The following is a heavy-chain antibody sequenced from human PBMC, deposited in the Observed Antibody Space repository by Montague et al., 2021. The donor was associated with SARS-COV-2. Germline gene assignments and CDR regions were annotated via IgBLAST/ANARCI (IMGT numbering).Heavy chain of an antibody. Sequence: SETLSLTCSVSGFSISSGYYWGWIRQTPGKGLEWIGSNYQNGATYYSPSLKRLVTILLDTSKNQFSLSLTSVTAADTAVYYCARSGVGIFAFSDFDSWGQGTLVIVSS. J-gene: IGHJ4*02. CDR2: NYQNGAT. CDR3: ARSGVGIFAFSDFDS. D-gene: IGHD3-3*01. V-gene: IGHV4-38-2*02. CDR1: GFSISSGYY.